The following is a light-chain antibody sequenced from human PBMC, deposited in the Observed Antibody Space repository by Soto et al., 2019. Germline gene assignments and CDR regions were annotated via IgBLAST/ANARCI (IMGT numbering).Light chain of an antibody. CDR1: QGIRND. J-gene: IGKJ1*01. V-gene: IGKV1-13*02. CDR2: DAS. Sequence: AIQMTQSPPSLSASVGDRVTITCRASQGIRNDLGWYQQKPGKAPKLLIYDASSLESGVPSRFSGSGSGTEFTLTITSLQPDDFATYYCQQYNSYPWTFGQGTKVDIK. CDR3: QQYNSYPWT.